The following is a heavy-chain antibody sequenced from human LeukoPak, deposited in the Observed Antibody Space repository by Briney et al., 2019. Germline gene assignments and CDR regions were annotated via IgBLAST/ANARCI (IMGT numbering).Heavy chain of an antibody. CDR1: GFTFSSYA. J-gene: IGHJ4*02. CDR2: ISGSGGST. V-gene: IGHV3-23*01. Sequence: HPGGSLRLSCAASGFTFSSYAMSWVRQAPGKGLEWVLAISGSGGSTYYADSVKGRFTISRDNSKNTLYLQMNSLRAEDTAVYYCAKDDTYYYGSGSYYLYFDYWGQGTLVTVSS. D-gene: IGHD3-10*01. CDR3: AKDDTYYYGSGSYYLYFDY.